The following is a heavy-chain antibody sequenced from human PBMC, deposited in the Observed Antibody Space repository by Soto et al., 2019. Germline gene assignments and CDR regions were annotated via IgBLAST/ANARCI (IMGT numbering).Heavy chain of an antibody. Sequence: QPGGSLRLSCAASGFTFSSYAMSWVRQAPGKGLEWVSAISGSGGSTYYADSVKGRFTISRDNSKNTLYLQMNSLRAEDTAVYYCAKDTEGGSSGWSHDAFDIWGQGTMVTVSS. D-gene: IGHD6-19*01. V-gene: IGHV3-23*01. CDR2: ISGSGGST. CDR1: GFTFSSYA. J-gene: IGHJ3*02. CDR3: AKDTEGGSSGWSHDAFDI.